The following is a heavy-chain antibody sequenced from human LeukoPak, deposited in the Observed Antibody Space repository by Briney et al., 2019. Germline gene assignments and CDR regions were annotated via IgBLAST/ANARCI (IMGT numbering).Heavy chain of an antibody. D-gene: IGHD3-10*01. Sequence: PGGSLRLSCAASGFTVSSNYMSWVRRAPGEGLEWVSVIYIAGNTYYADSVKGRFTISRDNSKNTLYLQMNSLRAEDTAVYYCARDGAYGSGSYYDHWGQGTLVTVSS. CDR2: IYIAGNT. CDR1: GFTVSSNY. J-gene: IGHJ4*02. CDR3: ARDGAYGSGSYYDH. V-gene: IGHV3-53*01.